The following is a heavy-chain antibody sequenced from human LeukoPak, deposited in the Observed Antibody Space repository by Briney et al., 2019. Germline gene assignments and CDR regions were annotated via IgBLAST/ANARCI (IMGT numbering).Heavy chain of an antibody. Sequence: SETLSLTCTVSGGSISSGDYYWSWIRQPPGKGLEWIGYIYYSGSTYYNPSLKSRVTISVDTSKNQFSLKLSSVTAADTAVYYCANGIVGAPDYYMDVWGKGTTVTVSS. J-gene: IGHJ6*03. V-gene: IGHV4-30-4*08. CDR3: ANGIVGAPDYYMDV. CDR2: IYYSGST. D-gene: IGHD1-26*01. CDR1: GGSISSGDYY.